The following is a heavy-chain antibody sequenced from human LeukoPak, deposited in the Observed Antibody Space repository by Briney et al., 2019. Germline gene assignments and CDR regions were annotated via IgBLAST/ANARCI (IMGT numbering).Heavy chain of an antibody. Sequence: SETLSLTCTVSGGSISSSSYYWGWIRQPPGKGLEWIGSIYYSGSTNYNPSLKSRVTISVDTSKNQFSLKLTYMTAAATAVYYCARDAAIGSGSYRFDPWGQGTLVTVSS. CDR3: ARDAAIGSGSYRFDP. CDR1: GGSISSSSYY. V-gene: IGHV4-39*07. CDR2: IYYSGST. D-gene: IGHD3-10*01. J-gene: IGHJ5*02.